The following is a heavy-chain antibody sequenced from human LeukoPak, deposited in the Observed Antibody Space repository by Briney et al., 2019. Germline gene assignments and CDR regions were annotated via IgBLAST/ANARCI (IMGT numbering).Heavy chain of an antibody. D-gene: IGHD2-2*02. CDR1: GGSISSGSYY. CDR2: IYTSGST. Sequence: SETLSLTCTVSGGSISSGSYYWSWIRQPAGKGLEWIGRIYTSGSTNYNPTLKSRVTISVDTSKNQFSLKLSSVTAADTAVYYCASVVVVPAAIHNYYYYMDVWGKGTTVTVSS. CDR3: ASVVVVPAAIHNYYYYMDV. V-gene: IGHV4-61*02. J-gene: IGHJ6*03.